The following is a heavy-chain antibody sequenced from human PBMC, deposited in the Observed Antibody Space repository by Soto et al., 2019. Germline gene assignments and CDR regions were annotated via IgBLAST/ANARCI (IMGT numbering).Heavy chain of an antibody. CDR3: ARLRLRYFDWLPHYYYGMDV. Sequence: PSETLALTCADSGGSISSSNWWSWVRQPPGKGLEWIGEIYHSGSTNYNPSLKSRVTISVDKSKNQFSLKLSSVTAADTAVYYCARLRLRYFDWLPHYYYGMDVWGQGTTVTVSS. J-gene: IGHJ6*02. D-gene: IGHD3-9*01. V-gene: IGHV4-4*02. CDR1: GGSISSSNW. CDR2: IYHSGST.